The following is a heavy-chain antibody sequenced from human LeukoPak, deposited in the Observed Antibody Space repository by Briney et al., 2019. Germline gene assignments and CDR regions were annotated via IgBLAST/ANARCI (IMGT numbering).Heavy chain of an antibody. CDR3: ARSVGPDILTGYYPGYFDY. D-gene: IGHD3-9*01. CDR1: GGSISPYY. V-gene: IGHV4-59*08. Sequence: SETLSLTCTVSGGSISPYYWSWIRQPPGKGLEWIGYIYYSGSTNYNPSLKSRVTISVDTSKNQFSLKLSSVTAADTAVYYCARSVGPDILTGYYPGYFDYWGQGTLVTVSS. J-gene: IGHJ4*02. CDR2: IYYSGST.